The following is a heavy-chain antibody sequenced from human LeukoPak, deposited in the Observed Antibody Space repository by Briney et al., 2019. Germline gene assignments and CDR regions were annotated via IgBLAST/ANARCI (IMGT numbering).Heavy chain of an antibody. D-gene: IGHD3-3*01. CDR1: GFTVTTYA. CDR2: TSGSGGST. CDR3: AKDDDFWSGYYTGDY. Sequence: QSGGSLRLSCAASGFTVTTYAMSWVRQAPGKGLEWVSATSGSGGSTYYADSVKGRFTISRDISKNTLYLQMNSLRAEDTAVYYCAKDDDFWSGYYTGDYWGQGTLVAVSS. V-gene: IGHV3-23*01. J-gene: IGHJ4*02.